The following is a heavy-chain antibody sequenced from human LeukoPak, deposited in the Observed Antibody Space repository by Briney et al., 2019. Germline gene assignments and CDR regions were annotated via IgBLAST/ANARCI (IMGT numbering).Heavy chain of an antibody. V-gene: IGHV3-30-3*01. CDR2: ISYDGSNK. CDR1: GFTFSSYA. CDR3: ATRDGSPGY. Sequence: PGGSLRLSCAASGFTFSSYAMHWVRQAPGKGLEWVAVISYDGSNKYYADSVKGRFTISRDNSKNTLYLQMNSLRAEDTAVYYCATRDGSPGYWGQGTLVTVSS. J-gene: IGHJ4*02. D-gene: IGHD5-24*01.